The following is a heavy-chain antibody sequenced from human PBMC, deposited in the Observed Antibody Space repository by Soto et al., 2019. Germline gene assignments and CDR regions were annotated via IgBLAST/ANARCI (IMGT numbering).Heavy chain of an antibody. CDR3: ARRDCSGRSFYYGAATTFDY. V-gene: IGHV3-30-3*01. J-gene: IGHJ4*02. D-gene: IGHD2-15*01. CDR2: ISNDGSRI. CDR1: GFTFTSHA. Sequence: PGWSVRLSCAASGFTFTSHAMHWVRQTPGKGLEWVAFISNDGSRIYYADSVKGRFTISRDNSKSTLYLHLNSLRPEDTAVYYWARRDCSGRSFYYGAATTFDYPAQKNLVPVSS.